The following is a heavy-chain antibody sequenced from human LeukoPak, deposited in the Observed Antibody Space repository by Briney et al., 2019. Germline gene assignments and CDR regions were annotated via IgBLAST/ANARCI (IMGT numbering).Heavy chain of an antibody. Sequence: KSSETLSLTCAVYGGSFSGYYWSWIRQPPGKGLEWIGEINHSGSTNYNPSLKSRVTISVDTSKNQFSLKLSSVTAADTAVYYCARGVYSSSRYNWFDPWGQGTLVTVSS. J-gene: IGHJ5*02. CDR2: INHSGST. CDR1: GGSFSGYY. CDR3: ARGVYSSSRYNWFDP. V-gene: IGHV4-34*01. D-gene: IGHD6-13*01.